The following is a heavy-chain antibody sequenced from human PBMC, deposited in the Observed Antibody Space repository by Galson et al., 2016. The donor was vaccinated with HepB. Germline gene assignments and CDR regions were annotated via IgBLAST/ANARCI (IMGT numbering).Heavy chain of an antibody. CDR3: ARGRGRLRWGGVFDY. Sequence: TWIRQPPGKGLEWIGDIDYSGTTNYNPSLRSRVSVPVDTSKNQFYLRLNSVTAADTAVYYCARGRGRLRWGGVFDYWGQGALVTVSS. D-gene: IGHD3-3*01. V-gene: IGHV4-34*01. J-gene: IGHJ4*02. CDR2: IDYSGTT.